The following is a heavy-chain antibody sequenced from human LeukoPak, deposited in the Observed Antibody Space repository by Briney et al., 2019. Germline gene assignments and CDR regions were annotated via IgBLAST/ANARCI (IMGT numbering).Heavy chain of an antibody. CDR2: ISRNSGTI. CDR1: GFTFDDFG. CDR3: VKDLGSSIRNPTFDY. D-gene: IGHD2-2*01. J-gene: IGHJ4*02. Sequence: PGRSLRLSCAAPGFTFDDFGMHWVRQGPGKGLEWVSGISRNSGTIGYADSVKGRFTISRDNAKNSLYLQMKSLRAEDTALYYCVKDLGSSIRNPTFDYWGQGTLVTVSS. V-gene: IGHV3-9*01.